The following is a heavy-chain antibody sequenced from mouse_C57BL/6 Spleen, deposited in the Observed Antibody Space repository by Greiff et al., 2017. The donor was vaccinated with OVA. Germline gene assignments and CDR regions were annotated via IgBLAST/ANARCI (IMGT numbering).Heavy chain of an antibody. D-gene: IGHD4-1*01. V-gene: IGHV10-1*01. J-gene: IGHJ2*01. CDR3: VRQGLGIPFDY. Sequence: EVKLVESGGGLVQPKGSLKLSCAASGFSFNTYAMNWVRQAPGKGLEWVARIRSKSNNYATYYADSVKDRFTISRDDSESMLYLQMNNLKTEDTAMYYCVRQGLGIPFDYWGQGTTLTVSS. CDR1: GFSFNTYA. CDR2: IRSKSNNYAT.